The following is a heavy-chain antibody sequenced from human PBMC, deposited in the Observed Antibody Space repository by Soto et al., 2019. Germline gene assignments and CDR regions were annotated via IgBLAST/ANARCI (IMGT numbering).Heavy chain of an antibody. CDR1: GFTFSSYA. D-gene: IGHD3-10*01. CDR2: ISGSGGST. V-gene: IGHV3-23*01. Sequence: PWWSLRLSCAASGFTFSSYAMSWVRQAPGKGLEWVSAISGSGGSTYYADSVKGRFTISRDNSKNTLYLQMNSLRAEDTAVYYCAKGDYGSGAAYYYGMDVWGQGTTATVSS. J-gene: IGHJ6*02. CDR3: AKGDYGSGAAYYYGMDV.